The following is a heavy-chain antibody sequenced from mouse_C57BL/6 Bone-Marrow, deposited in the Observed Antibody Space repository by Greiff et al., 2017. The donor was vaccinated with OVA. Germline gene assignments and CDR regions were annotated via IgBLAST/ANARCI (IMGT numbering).Heavy chain of an antibody. V-gene: IGHV6-6*01. D-gene: IGHD2-2*01. CDR3: TRCGYGGYFDV. CDR1: GFTFSDAW. CDR2: IRNKANNHAT. J-gene: IGHJ1*03. Sequence: EVQVVESGGGLVQPGGSMKLSCAASGFTFSDAWMDWVRQSPEKGLEWVAEIRNKANNHATYYAESVKGRFTISRDDSKSSVYLQMNSLRAEDAGIYYCTRCGYGGYFDVWGTGTTVTVSS.